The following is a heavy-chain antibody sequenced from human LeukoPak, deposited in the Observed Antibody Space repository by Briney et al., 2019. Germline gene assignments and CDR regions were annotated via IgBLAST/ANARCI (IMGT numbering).Heavy chain of an antibody. Sequence: GGSLRLSCAASGFIFSDAWMNWVRQAPGKGLEWVGRIKSKADGGTTDYAAPVQGRFIVSRDDSTATLYLQMNSLQTEDTAVYYCTTGGSVITVTRSYDFWGQGTLVTVSS. D-gene: IGHD4-17*01. CDR1: GFIFSDAW. CDR3: TTGGSVITVTRSYDF. CDR2: IKSKADGGTT. V-gene: IGHV3-15*07. J-gene: IGHJ4*02.